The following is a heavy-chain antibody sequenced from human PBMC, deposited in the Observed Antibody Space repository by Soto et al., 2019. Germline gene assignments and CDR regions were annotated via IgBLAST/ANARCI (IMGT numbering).Heavy chain of an antibody. D-gene: IGHD2-2*02. CDR1: GYTFTGYY. CDR2: INPLTGGT. J-gene: IGHJ6*02. CDR3: ARADCSTTTCYRGSGGGMDV. Sequence: QVQLVQSGAEVKKPGASVRVSCKASGYTFTGYYLHWVRQAPGQGLEWMAWINPLTGGTNYAPKFQGRVTATTDTSISALSRDLKRLKSDDTAMYYCARADCSTTTCYRGSGGGMDVWGQGTTVIVSS. V-gene: IGHV1-2*02.